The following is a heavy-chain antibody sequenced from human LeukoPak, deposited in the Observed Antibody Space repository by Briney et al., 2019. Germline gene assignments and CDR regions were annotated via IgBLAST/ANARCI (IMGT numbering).Heavy chain of an antibody. J-gene: IGHJ4*02. V-gene: IGHV3-21*01. CDR3: ARNRGDPSYFDY. CDR2: ISTSSSYI. D-gene: IGHD4-17*01. CDR1: GFTFNGYS. Sequence: GESLKISCTASGFTFNGYSMNWVRQATGKGLEWVSSISTSSSYIYYADSVKGRFTISRNNPKNSLYLQMNSLRAEDTAVYYCARNRGDPSYFDYWGQRTLVTVSS.